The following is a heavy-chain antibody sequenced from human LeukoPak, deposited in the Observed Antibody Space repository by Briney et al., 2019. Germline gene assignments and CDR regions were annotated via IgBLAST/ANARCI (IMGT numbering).Heavy chain of an antibody. Sequence: QPGGSLRLSCAAPGSSFSSNWMGWVRQAPGKGLEWVAHIKRDGSQKYYLDSVKGRFTISRDNAKNSLYLQMNSLRVEDTAVYYCARDSEPNRGNRITMVYWGQGTLVTVSS. J-gene: IGHJ4*02. D-gene: IGHD3-10*01. CDR2: IKRDGSQK. CDR1: GSSFSSNW. CDR3: ARDSEPNRGNRITMVY. V-gene: IGHV3-7*01.